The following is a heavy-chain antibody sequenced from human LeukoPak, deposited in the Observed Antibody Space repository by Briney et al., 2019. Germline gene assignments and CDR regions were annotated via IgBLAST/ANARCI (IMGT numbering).Heavy chain of an antibody. CDR1: RYTFPRYY. CDR3: ARTRGTGDLDY. Sequence: SVPVSYLPSRYTFPRYYMHLVGQAPRQAREWMGMVNHSGGRTRYPHNFQGRVTMTRDTSTSTVYMELSSLRSEDTAVYYCARTRGTGDLDYWGQGTLVTVSS. CDR2: VNHSGGRT. V-gene: IGHV1-46*01. D-gene: IGHD1-1*01. J-gene: IGHJ4*02.